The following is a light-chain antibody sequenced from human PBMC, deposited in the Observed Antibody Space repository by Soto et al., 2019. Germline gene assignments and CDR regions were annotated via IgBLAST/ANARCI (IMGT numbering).Light chain of an antibody. CDR3: GAWDDSLNGWV. Sequence: QSALTQPASVSGSPGQSITISCTGTSRDVGGYNYVSWYQQHPGKAPKLIIYEVYHRPSGVSNRFSGSKSDNTASLTISGLQPEDGAHYYCGAWDDSLNGWVFGGGTKLTVL. J-gene: IGLJ3*02. V-gene: IGLV2-14*01. CDR1: SRDVGGYNY. CDR2: EVY.